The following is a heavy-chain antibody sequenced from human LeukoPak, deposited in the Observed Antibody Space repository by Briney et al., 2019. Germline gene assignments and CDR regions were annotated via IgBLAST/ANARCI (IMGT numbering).Heavy chain of an antibody. D-gene: IGHD1-26*01. J-gene: IGHJ4*02. CDR2: NSGSGCST. V-gene: IGHV3-23*01. CDR1: GFTFSSYA. Sequence: GGSLRLSCAASGFTFSSYAMSGVRQAPGKGLEGVSANSGSGCSTYYADSVKGRFTIYRDNSKNTLYLQMNSLRAEDTAVYYCAKDHSQWVYSLHYWGQGTLVNVSS. CDR3: AKDHSQWVYSLHY.